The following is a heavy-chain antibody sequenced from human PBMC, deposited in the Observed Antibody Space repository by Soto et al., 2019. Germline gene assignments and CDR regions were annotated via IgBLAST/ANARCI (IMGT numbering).Heavy chain of an antibody. Sequence: ASVKVSCKASGYTFTSYAMHWVRQAPGQRLEWMGWINAGNGNTKYSQKFQGRVTVTRDTSAGTAYMELSSLRSEDTAVYYCARTAQISYYEGGSGYYETPPFDYWGQGTLVTVSS. D-gene: IGHD3-3*01. CDR2: INAGNGNT. CDR3: ARTAQISYYEGGSGYYETPPFDY. V-gene: IGHV1-3*01. J-gene: IGHJ4*02. CDR1: GYTFTSYA.